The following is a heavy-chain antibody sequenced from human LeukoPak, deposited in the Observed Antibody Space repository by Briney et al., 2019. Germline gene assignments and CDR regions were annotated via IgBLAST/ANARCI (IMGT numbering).Heavy chain of an antibody. CDR2: ISAYNGNT. D-gene: IGHD6-13*01. J-gene: IGHJ4*02. Sequence: ASVKVSCKASGYTFTSYGISWVRQAPGQGLEWMGWISAYNGNTNYAQKLQGRVTMTTDTSTSTAYMELRSLRSDDTAVYYCARYVRGETREYSSSWQTGGYDYWGQGTLVTVSS. CDR1: GYTFTSYG. CDR3: ARYVRGETREYSSSWQTGGYDY. V-gene: IGHV1-18*01.